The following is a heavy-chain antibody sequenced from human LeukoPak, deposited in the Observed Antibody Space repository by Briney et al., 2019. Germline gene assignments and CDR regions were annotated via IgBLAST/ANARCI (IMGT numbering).Heavy chain of an antibody. CDR3: ARSDSGDVDY. CDR2: INTDGTST. Sequence: GGSLRLSCAASGFIFSNYWMHWVRQTPGKGLVWVSRINTDGTSTSYADSVKGRFTISRDNAKNTLYLQVNSLRAEDTALYFCARSDSGDVDYWGQGTLVTVSS. J-gene: IGHJ4*02. CDR1: GFIFSNYW. V-gene: IGHV3-74*01. D-gene: IGHD3-10*01.